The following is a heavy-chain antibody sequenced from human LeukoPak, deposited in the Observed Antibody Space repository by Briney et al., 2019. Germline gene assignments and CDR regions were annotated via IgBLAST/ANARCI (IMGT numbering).Heavy chain of an antibody. J-gene: IGHJ6*03. CDR2: IYYSGST. Sequence: SETLSLTCTVSGGSLSSYYWSWIRQPPGKGLEWIGYIYYSGSTNYNPSLKSRVTISVDTSKNQFSLKLSSVTAADTAVYYCARDVVATRDGGYYYYYYMDVWGKGTTVTISS. CDR1: GGSLSSYY. V-gene: IGHV4-59*01. CDR3: ARDVVATRDGGYYYYYYMDV. D-gene: IGHD2-21*01.